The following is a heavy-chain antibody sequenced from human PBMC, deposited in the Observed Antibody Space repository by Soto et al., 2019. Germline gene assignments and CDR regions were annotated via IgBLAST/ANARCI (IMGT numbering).Heavy chain of an antibody. J-gene: IGHJ4*02. D-gene: IGHD3-10*01. CDR1: GGSISSSSYY. CDR2: IYYSGST. V-gene: IGHV4-39*01. CDR3: ARGRSYYGSGSYYGY. Sequence: SETLSLTCTVSGGSISSSSYYWGWIRQPPGKGLEWIGSIYYSGSTYYNPSLKSRVTISVDTSKNQFSLKLSSVTAADTAVYYCARGRSYYGSGSYYGYWGQGTLVT.